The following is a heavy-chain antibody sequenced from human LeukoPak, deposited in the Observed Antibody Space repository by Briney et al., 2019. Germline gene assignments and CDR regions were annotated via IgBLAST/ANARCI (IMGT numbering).Heavy chain of an antibody. Sequence: ASVKVSCKASGYTFTGYYMHWVRQAPGQGLEWMGWINPNSGGTNYAQKFQGRVTMTRDTSISTAYMELSRLRSDDTAVYYCARDWIVVVPAATLSYYYYGMDVWGQGTTVTVSS. J-gene: IGHJ6*02. D-gene: IGHD2-2*01. V-gene: IGHV1-2*02. CDR2: INPNSGGT. CDR3: ARDWIVVVPAATLSYYYYGMDV. CDR1: GYTFTGYY.